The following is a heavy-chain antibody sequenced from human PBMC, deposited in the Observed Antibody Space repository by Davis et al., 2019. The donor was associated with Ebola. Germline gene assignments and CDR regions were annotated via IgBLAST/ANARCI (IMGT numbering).Heavy chain of an antibody. V-gene: IGHV3-23*01. D-gene: IGHD5-18*01. CDR2: LSGGGGST. J-gene: IGHJ6*02. Sequence: GESLKISCAASGFTFSSYAMSWVRQAPGKGLAWVSGLSGGGGSTYYADSVKGRFTISRDNSKNTLYLQMNSLRAEDTAVYYCAREPQLWLQYYYYYGMDVWGQGTTVTVSS. CDR1: GFTFSSYA. CDR3: AREPQLWLQYYYYYGMDV.